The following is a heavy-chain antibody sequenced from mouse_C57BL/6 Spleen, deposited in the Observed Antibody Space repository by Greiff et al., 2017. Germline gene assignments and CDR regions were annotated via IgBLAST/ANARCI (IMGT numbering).Heavy chain of an antibody. CDR1: GFTFSSYA. CDR2: ISDGGSYT. D-gene: IGHD2-4*01. Sequence: EVMLVESGGGLVKPGGSLKLSCAASGFTFSSYAMSWVRQTPEKRLEWVATISDGGSYTYYPDNVKGRFTISRDNAKNNLYLQMSHLKSEDTAMYYCARGGNDYDGAWFAYWGQGTLVTVSA. J-gene: IGHJ3*01. V-gene: IGHV5-4*03. CDR3: ARGGNDYDGAWFAY.